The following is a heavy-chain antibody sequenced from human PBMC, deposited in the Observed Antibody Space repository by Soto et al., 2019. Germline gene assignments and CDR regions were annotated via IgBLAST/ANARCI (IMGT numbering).Heavy chain of an antibody. V-gene: IGHV3-53*04. J-gene: IGHJ6*03. Sequence: GGSLRLSCAASGFTVSSNYMSWVRQAPGKGLEWVSVIYSGGSTYYADSVKGRFTISRHNSKNTLYLQMNSLRAEDTAVYYCARGPDYYYYYMDVWGKGTTVTVSS. CDR2: IYSGGST. CDR3: ARGPDYYYYYMDV. CDR1: GFTVSSNY.